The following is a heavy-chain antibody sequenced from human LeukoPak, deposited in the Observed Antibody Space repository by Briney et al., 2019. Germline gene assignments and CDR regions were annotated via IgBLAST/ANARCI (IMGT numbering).Heavy chain of an antibody. V-gene: IGHV3-7*01. D-gene: IGHD6-19*01. CDR3: ARDDSGPHY. J-gene: IGHJ4*02. CDR2: IKHDGSEK. Sequence: PGGPLRLSCAASGFTFSNYWMTWVRQAPGKGLEWVANIKHDGSEKYYVDSVKGRFTISRDNAKNSMYLQMNSLRVEDTAVYYCARDDSGPHYWGQGTLVTVSS. CDR1: GFTFSNYW.